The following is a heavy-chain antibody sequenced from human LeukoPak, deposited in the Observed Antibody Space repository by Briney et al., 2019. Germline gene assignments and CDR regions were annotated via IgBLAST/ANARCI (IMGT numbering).Heavy chain of an antibody. V-gene: IGHV3-20*04. CDR3: ARDQTPFY. Sequence: GGSLRLSCEGSGFTFEDFGMSWVRQAPGKGLEWVSGTNWNGVSKGYADSVKGRFTISRDNAKSSMWLQMNSVRDEDTAVYYCARDQTPFYWGQGSLVTVSS. CDR2: TNWNGVSK. D-gene: IGHD2-15*01. J-gene: IGHJ4*02. CDR1: GFTFEDFG.